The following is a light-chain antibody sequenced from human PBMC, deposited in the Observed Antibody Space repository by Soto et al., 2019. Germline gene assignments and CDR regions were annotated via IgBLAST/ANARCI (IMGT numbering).Light chain of an antibody. J-gene: IGKJ2*01. CDR2: WAS. V-gene: IGKV4-1*01. CDR1: QIVIQTSNNKSY. CDR3: QQYYTTPRT. Sequence: DIVMTQSPDSLSVSLGESATINCKSSQIVIQTSNNKSYLAWYQQKPGQPPELLLYWASARESGVPDRFSGSGSGTDFTLTISSLQAEDVAVYYCQQYYTTPRTFGQGTKVDIK.